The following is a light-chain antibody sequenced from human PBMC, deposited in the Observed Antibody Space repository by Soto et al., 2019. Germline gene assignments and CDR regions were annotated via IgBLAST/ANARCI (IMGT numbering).Light chain of an antibody. V-gene: IGLV1-44*01. CDR3: AAWDDSLNGAV. CDR1: SSNIGSNN. Sequence: QLVLTQPPSASGTPGQRVTISCSGSSSNIGSNNVNWYQQLPGTAPKVLIYSNNQRPSGVPDRFSGSKSGTSASLAISGLQSEDEADYYCAAWDDSLNGAVFGGGTQLTVL. J-gene: IGLJ2*01. CDR2: SNN.